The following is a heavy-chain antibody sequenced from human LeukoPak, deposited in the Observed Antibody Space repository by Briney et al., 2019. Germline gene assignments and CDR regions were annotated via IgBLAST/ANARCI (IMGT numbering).Heavy chain of an antibody. Sequence: AGGSLRPSCAASGFTLSGSAMHWVRQASGKGLEWVGRIRSKANNYATAYAASVKGRFTFSRDDSKNTAYLQMNSLKTEDTAVYYCTRQLERRDWFDPWGQGTLVTVSS. CDR3: TRQLERRDWFDP. J-gene: IGHJ5*02. D-gene: IGHD1-1*01. CDR2: IRSKANNYAT. V-gene: IGHV3-73*01. CDR1: GFTLSGSA.